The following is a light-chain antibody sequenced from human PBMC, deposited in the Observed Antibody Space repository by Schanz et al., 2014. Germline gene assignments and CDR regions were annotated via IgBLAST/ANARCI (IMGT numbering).Light chain of an antibody. CDR2: KAS. CDR1: QSISSN. J-gene: IGKJ4*01. CDR3: QQYNNYSYLP. V-gene: IGKV1-5*03. Sequence: IQMTQSPSTLSASVGDRVTITCRASQSISSNLAWYQQKPGKAPKLLIYKASTLQSGVPSRFSGSGSGTEFTLTISSLQPDDFATYYCQQYNNYSYLPFAGGTRVE.